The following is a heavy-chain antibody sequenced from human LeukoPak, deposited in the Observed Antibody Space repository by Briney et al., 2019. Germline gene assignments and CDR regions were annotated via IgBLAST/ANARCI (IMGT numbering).Heavy chain of an antibody. Sequence: SETLSLTCTVSGVSINSHYLNWIRQPPGKGLEWIGYIYTSGSTNYNPSLKSRVTISVDTSKNQFSLKLSSVTAADTAVYYCARRMGIAVAGTQYYYYYYMDVWGKGTTVTVSS. J-gene: IGHJ6*03. CDR1: GVSINSHY. V-gene: IGHV4-4*09. CDR3: ARRMGIAVAGTQYYYYYYMDV. D-gene: IGHD6-19*01. CDR2: IYTSGST.